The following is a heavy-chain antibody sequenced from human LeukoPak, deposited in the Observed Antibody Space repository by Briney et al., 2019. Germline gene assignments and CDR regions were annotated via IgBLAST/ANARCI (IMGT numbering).Heavy chain of an antibody. CDR1: GYTFTGYY. CDR2: INPNSGGT. J-gene: IGHJ5*02. CDR3: ASTIYGDYNWFDP. V-gene: IGHV1-2*02. Sequence: ASVKVSCKASGYTFTGYYMNWVRQAPGQGLEWMGWINPNSGGTNYAQKFQGRVTMTRDTSISTAYMELSRLRSDDTAVYYCASTIYGDYNWFDPWGQGTLVTVSS. D-gene: IGHD4-17*01.